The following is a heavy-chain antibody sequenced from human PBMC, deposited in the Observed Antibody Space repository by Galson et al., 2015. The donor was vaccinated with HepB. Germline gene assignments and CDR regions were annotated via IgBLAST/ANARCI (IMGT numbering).Heavy chain of an antibody. CDR3: AKDLRADFDFWSGMDV. J-gene: IGHJ6*02. V-gene: IGHV3-23*01. D-gene: IGHD3-3*01. CDR1: GFTFRNYA. CDR2: ISGSGGST. Sequence: SLRLSCAASGFTFRNYAMSWVRQAPGKGLEWVSAISGSGGSTYYADFVRGRFTISRDNSKNTVSLQMNSLRAEDTAVYYCAKDLRADFDFWSGMDVWGQGTTVTVSS.